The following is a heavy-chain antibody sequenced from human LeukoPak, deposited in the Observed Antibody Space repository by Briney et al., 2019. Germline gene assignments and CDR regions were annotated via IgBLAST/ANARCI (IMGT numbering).Heavy chain of an antibody. CDR3: ARVGYYDFWSGPGQLDY. D-gene: IGHD3-3*01. V-gene: IGHV3-11*06. CDR1: GFTFSDYY. CDR2: ISSSSSYT. J-gene: IGHJ4*02. Sequence: GGSLRLSCAASGFTFSDYYMSWIRQAPGKGLEWVSYISSSSSYTNYADSVKGRFTISRDNAKNSLYLQMNSLRAEDTAVYYCARVGYYDFWSGPGQLDYWGQGTLVTVSS.